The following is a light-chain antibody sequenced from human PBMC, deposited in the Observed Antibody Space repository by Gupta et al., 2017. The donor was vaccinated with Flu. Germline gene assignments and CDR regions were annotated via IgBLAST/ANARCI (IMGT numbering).Light chain of an antibody. CDR2: AVT. Sequence: NDVGGYNYVSWYQQHPGEAPKLIIYAVTQRPSGGPDRFSGSKAGNTASLSVSDLQAEDEADYYCSSFSGSSNLWVFGGGTKLTVL. CDR3: SSFSGSSNLWV. CDR1: NDVGGYNY. V-gene: IGLV2-8*01. J-gene: IGLJ3*02.